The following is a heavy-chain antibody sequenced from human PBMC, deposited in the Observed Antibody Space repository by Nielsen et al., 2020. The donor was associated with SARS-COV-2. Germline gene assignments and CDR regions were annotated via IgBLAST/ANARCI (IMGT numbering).Heavy chain of an antibody. CDR3: ARDVLREKVQGMDV. D-gene: IGHD1-26*01. CDR2: ISTRSDYR. V-gene: IGHV3-11*05. Sequence: GESLKISCAASGFTFSNYYMIWIRQAPGKGLEWVSYISTRSDYRYYVDSVEGRFTISRDNANNLVHLQMNSLGAEDTAVYYCARDVLREKVQGMDVWGQGTTVTVSS. CDR1: GFTFSNYY. J-gene: IGHJ6*02.